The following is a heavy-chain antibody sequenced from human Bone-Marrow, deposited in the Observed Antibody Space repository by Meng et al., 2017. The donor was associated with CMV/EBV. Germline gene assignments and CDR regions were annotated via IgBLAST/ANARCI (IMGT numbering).Heavy chain of an antibody. Sequence: ETLSLTCAVYGGSFSGYYWSWIRQPPGKGLEWIGEINHSGSTNYNPSLKSRVTISVDTSKNQFSLKLSSVTAADTAVYYCASSSSWYWFDPWGQGTLVTVSS. V-gene: IGHV4-34*01. J-gene: IGHJ5*02. CDR1: GGSFSGYY. CDR3: ASSSSWYWFDP. D-gene: IGHD6-13*01. CDR2: INHSGST.